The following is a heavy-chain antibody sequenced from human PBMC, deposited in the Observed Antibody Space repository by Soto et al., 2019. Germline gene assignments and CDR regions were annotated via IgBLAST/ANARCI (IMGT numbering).Heavy chain of an antibody. CDR3: ARGRVLIGSPFPQNYDFWRNYYGMDV. CDR2: INHSGST. Sequence: SETLSLTCAVYGGSFSGYYWSWIRQPPGKGLEWIGEINHSGSTNYNPSLKSRVTISVDTSKNQFSLKLSFVTAADTAVYYCARGRVLIGSPFPQNYDFWRNYYGMDVWGQGTTVTVSS. J-gene: IGHJ6*02. V-gene: IGHV4-34*01. D-gene: IGHD3-3*01. CDR1: GGSFSGYY.